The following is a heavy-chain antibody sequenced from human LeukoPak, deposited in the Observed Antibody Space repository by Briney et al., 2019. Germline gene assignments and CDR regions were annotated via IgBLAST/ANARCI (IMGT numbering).Heavy chain of an antibody. D-gene: IGHD3-10*01. Sequence: SEALSLTXTVSGGSICSYYWSWIRQTAGKGLEWIGRIYTSGSTNYNPSLKSRVTMSVDTSKNQFSLKLSSVTAADTAVYYCAGRSFGPHDYWGQGTLVTVSS. CDR2: IYTSGST. V-gene: IGHV4-4*07. CDR3: AGRSFGPHDY. CDR1: GGSICSYY. J-gene: IGHJ4*02.